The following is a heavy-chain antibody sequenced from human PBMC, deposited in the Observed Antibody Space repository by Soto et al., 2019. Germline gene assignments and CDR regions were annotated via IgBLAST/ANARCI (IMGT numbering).Heavy chain of an antibody. V-gene: IGHV3-73*01. CDR1: GFTFSGSS. D-gene: IGHD6-13*01. CDR2: IRGKTDTYAT. Sequence: HTGGSLRLSCAASGFTFSGSSMHWVRQASGKGLEWVGRIRGKTDTYATAYAAPVRGRFTISRDDSKNTAYLQMNSLKTEDTAVYFCNERIGAYAMDVWGQGTTVTVSS. CDR3: NERIGAYAMDV. J-gene: IGHJ6*02.